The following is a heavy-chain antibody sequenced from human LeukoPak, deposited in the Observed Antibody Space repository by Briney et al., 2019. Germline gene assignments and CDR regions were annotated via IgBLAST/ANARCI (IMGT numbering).Heavy chain of an antibody. CDR2: IIPIFGTA. V-gene: IGHV1-69*13. CDR1: GGTFSSYA. J-gene: IGHJ6*04. CDR3: ARKNPRYYYGMDV. Sequence: ASVTVSCKASGGTFSSYAISWVRQAAGQGLEWMGGIIPIFGTANYAQKFQGRVTITADESTSTAYMELSSLRSEDTAVYYCARKNPRYYYGMDVWGKGTTVTVSS.